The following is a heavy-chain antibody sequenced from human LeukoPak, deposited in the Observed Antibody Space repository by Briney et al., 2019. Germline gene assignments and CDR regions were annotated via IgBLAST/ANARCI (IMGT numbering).Heavy chain of an antibody. J-gene: IGHJ5*02. CDR2: IYYSGST. V-gene: IGHV4-59*01. D-gene: IGHD3-3*01. Sequence: SGTLSLTCTVSGGSISSYYWSWIRQPPGKGLEWIGYIYYSGSTNYNPPLKSRVTISVDTSKNQFSLKLSSVTAADTAVYYCARGEGITIFGVVSGEFDPWGQGTLVTVSS. CDR1: GGSISSYY. CDR3: ARGEGITIFGVVSGEFDP.